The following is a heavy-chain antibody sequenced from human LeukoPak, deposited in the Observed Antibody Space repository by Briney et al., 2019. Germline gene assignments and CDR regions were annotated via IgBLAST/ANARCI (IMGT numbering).Heavy chain of an antibody. D-gene: IGHD4-17*01. J-gene: IGHJ4*02. Sequence: GGSLRLSCAASGFTFSSYSMNWVRQAPGKGLEWVSSISSSSSYIYYADSVKGRFTISRDNAKNSLYLQMNSLRAEDTAVYYCARDLSYGAVALFFDYWGQGTLVTVSS. V-gene: IGHV3-21*01. CDR1: GFTFSSYS. CDR3: ARDLSYGAVALFFDY. CDR2: ISSSSSYI.